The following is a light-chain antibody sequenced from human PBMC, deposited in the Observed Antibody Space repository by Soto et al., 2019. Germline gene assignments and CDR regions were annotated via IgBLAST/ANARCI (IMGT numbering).Light chain of an antibody. V-gene: IGKV3D-15*01. CDR1: QSVGTN. Sequence: EIVMTQSPATLSVSPGERVTLSFRASQSVGTNLAWYQQKPGQAPRLLIYDASNRATGIPARFSGSGSGTDFTLTISRLEPEDFAVYYCQQYNSWPPITFGQGTRLEI. J-gene: IGKJ5*01. CDR2: DAS. CDR3: QQYNSWPPIT.